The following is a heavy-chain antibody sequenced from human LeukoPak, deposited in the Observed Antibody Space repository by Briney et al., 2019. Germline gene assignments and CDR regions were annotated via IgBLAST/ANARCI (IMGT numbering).Heavy chain of an antibody. CDR2: ISAYNGNT. D-gene: IGHD3-22*01. Sequence: ASVKVSCKASGYTFTSYGTSWVRQAPGQGLEWMGWISAYNGNTNYAQKLQGRVTMTTDTSTSTAYMELRSLRSDDTAVYYCARVTYYYDSSGYSLFDYWGQGTLVTVSS. J-gene: IGHJ4*02. V-gene: IGHV1-18*01. CDR1: GYTFTSYG. CDR3: ARVTYYYDSSGYSLFDY.